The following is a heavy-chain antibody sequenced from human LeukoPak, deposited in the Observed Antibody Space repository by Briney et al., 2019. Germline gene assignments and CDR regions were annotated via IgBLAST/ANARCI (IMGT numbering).Heavy chain of an antibody. CDR1: GGTFSSYT. J-gene: IGHJ5*02. CDR2: IIPILGIA. V-gene: IGHV1-69*02. Sequence: ASVKVSCKASGGTFSSYTISWVRQAPGQGLEWMGRIIPILGIANYAQKFQGRVTITADKSTSTAYMELSSLRSEDTAVYYCARGRGCSSTSCYFVNWFDPWGQGPRSPSPQ. D-gene: IGHD2-2*01. CDR3: ARGRGCSSTSCYFVNWFDP.